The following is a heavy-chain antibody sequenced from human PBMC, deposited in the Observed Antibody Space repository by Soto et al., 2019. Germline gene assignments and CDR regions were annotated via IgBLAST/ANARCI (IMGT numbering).Heavy chain of an antibody. J-gene: IGHJ3*02. D-gene: IGHD4-17*01. CDR3: ARVLVTTSLDAFDI. CDR1: GFTFSYYY. V-gene: IGHV3-11*06. CDR2: ISSSSTYT. Sequence: PGGSLRLSCAASGFTFSYYYMSWIRQAPGKGLEWVSYISSSSTYTNYAESVKGRFTISRDNVKNSLYLQMNSLRAEDTAVYYCARVLVTTSLDAFDIWGQGTMVTVSS.